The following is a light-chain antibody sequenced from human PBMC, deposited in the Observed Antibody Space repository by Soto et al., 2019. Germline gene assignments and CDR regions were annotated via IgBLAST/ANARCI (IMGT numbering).Light chain of an antibody. V-gene: IGLV2-14*03. J-gene: IGLJ3*02. Sequence: QSALTQPASVSGSPGQSITISCTGTSSDIGRYDYVSWYQQFPGKAPKLMIYRVINRPSGVSDRFSGSKSGNSASLTVSGLQAEDEADYYCSSYAGSNNLVFAGGTKLTVL. CDR2: RVI. CDR1: SSDIGRYDY. CDR3: SSYAGSNNLV.